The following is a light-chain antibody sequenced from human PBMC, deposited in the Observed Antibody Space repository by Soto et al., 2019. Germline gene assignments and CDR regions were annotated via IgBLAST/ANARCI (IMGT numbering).Light chain of an antibody. CDR3: CSYVGSYTFV. CDR1: SSDVGGYNY. Sequence: QSALTQPLSLSVSPGQSVTISCTGTSSDVGGYNYVSWYQHHPGKAPKLMIYDVTKRPSGVPDRFSGSKSGNTASLTISGLQAEDEADYYCCSYVGSYTFVLGTGNKVTVL. J-gene: IGLJ1*01. V-gene: IGLV2-11*01. CDR2: DVT.